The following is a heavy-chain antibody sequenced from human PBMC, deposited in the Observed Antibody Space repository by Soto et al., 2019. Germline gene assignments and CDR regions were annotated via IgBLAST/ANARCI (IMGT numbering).Heavy chain of an antibody. CDR3: ARDGGGY. V-gene: IGHV3-74*01. J-gene: IGHJ4*02. Sequence: EVQLVESGGGLVQPGGSLRLSCAASGFTFSNYWMHWVRRVPGKGLVWVSRINTDGSATSYADSVKGRFTVSRDNARNTQYLQMNSLRAEDTAVYYCARDGGGYWCQGTLVTVSS. CDR2: INTDGSAT. CDR1: GFTFSNYW. D-gene: IGHD2-15*01.